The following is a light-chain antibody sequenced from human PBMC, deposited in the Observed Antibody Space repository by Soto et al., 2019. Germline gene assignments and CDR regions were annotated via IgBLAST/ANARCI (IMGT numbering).Light chain of an antibody. V-gene: IGKV1-17*01. CDR2: IAS. CDR1: QDIRNE. CDR3: LQHNDYPPT. Sequence: DIQMTQSPSSLSASVGDRVTITCRASQDIRNELGWFQQKPGKAPKRLIYIASSLQSGVPSRFSGSGSGTEFTLTICSLQPEDYATYYFLQHNDYPPTFGQGTKVEI. J-gene: IGKJ1*01.